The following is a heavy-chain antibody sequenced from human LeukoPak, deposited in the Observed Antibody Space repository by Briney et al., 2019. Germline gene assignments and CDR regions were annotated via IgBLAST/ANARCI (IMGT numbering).Heavy chain of an antibody. D-gene: IGHD3-10*01. CDR3: ARGRHGSGSYYTTQFDY. J-gene: IGHJ4*02. Sequence: SETLSLTCTVSGGSISSYYWSWIRQPAGKGLEWIGRIYTSGSTNYNPSLKSRVTMSVDTSKNQFSLKLSSVTAADTAVYYCARGRHGSGSYYTTQFDYWGQGTLVTVSS. CDR1: GGSISSYY. V-gene: IGHV4-4*07. CDR2: IYTSGST.